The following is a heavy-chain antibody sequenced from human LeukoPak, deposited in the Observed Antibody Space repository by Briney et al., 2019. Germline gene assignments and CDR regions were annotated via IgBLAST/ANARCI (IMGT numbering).Heavy chain of an antibody. J-gene: IGHJ4*02. D-gene: IGHD4-23*01. CDR1: GFDFINYY. V-gene: IGHV3-7*01. CDR2: IKYDGSYT. Sequence: GGSVRLSCAASGFDFINYYMSWVRQAPGKGLEWLANIKYDGSYTYYVDSLNGRFTISRDNAKNSLYLQMSSLRADDTAVYYCTRDEGATVATYRFDFWGQGTLVTVSS. CDR3: TRDEGATVATYRFDF.